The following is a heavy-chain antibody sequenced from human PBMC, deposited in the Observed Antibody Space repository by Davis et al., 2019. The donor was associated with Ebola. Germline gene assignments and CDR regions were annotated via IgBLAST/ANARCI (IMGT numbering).Heavy chain of an antibody. CDR1: GGTFSSYT. J-gene: IGHJ6*02. CDR2: IIPILGIA. CDR3: AREDIVVVVAAPWDYYYYGMDV. Sequence: AASVKVSCKASGGTFSSYTISWVRQAPGQGLEWMGRIIPILGIANYAQKFQGRVTITADKSTSTAYMELNSLRSEDTAVYYCAREDIVVVVAAPWDYYYYGMDVWGQGTTVTVSS. D-gene: IGHD2-15*01. V-gene: IGHV1-69*02.